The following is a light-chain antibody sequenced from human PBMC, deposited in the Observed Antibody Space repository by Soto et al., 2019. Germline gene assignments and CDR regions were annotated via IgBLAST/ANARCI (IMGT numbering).Light chain of an antibody. CDR2: EVN. Sequence: QSVLTQPPSASGSAGQSVTISCTGTSSDVGGYDYVSWHQHHPGKAPELMIYEVNKRPSGVPDRFSGSKSGNTASLTVSRLQAEDEAVYYCSSYAGNNNVLFGGGTKVTVL. V-gene: IGLV2-8*01. CDR1: SSDVGGYDY. CDR3: SSYAGNNNVL. J-gene: IGLJ2*01.